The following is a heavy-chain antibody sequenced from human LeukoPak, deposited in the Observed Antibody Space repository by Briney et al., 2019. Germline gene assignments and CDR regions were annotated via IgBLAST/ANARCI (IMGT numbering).Heavy chain of an antibody. V-gene: IGHV4-34*01. D-gene: IGHD3-10*01. CDR2: INHSGST. J-gene: IGHJ4*02. CDR1: GGSFSGYY. Sequence: PSEALSLTCAVYGGSFSGYYWSWIRQPPGKGLEWIGEINHSGSTNYNPSLKSRVTISVDTSKNQFSLKLSSVTAADTAVYYCARRIYGSGNGYWGQGTLVTVSS. CDR3: ARRIYGSGNGY.